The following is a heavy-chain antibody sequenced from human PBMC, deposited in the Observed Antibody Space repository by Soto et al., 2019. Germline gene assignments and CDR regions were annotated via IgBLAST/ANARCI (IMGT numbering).Heavy chain of an antibody. V-gene: IGHV4-34*01. CDR2: INHSGST. Sequence: PSETLSLTCAVYGGSFSGYYWSWIRQPPGKGLEWIGEINHSGSTNYNPSLKSRVTISVDTSKNQFSLKLSSVTAADTAVYYCARSHRQWLVRWFDPWGQGTLVTVSS. J-gene: IGHJ5*02. D-gene: IGHD6-19*01. CDR1: GGSFSGYY. CDR3: ARSHRQWLVRWFDP.